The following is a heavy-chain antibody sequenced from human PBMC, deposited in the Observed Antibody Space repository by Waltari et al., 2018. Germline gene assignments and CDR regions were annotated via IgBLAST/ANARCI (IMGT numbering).Heavy chain of an antibody. CDR1: GFPFSDYD. J-gene: IGHJ5*02. Sequence: QVQLVESGGGLVKPGGSLRLPCSASGFPFSDYDMSWIRQAPGKGVEWISYISESSSYTKYADSVKGRFSISRDNAKNSLYLQMNSLRAEDTAVYYCARRSYGGDLWGQGTLVTVSS. CDR2: ISESSSYT. D-gene: IGHD3-10*01. V-gene: IGHV3-11*05. CDR3: ARRSYGGDL.